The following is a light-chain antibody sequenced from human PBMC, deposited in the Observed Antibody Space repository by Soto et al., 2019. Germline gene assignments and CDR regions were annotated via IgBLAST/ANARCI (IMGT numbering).Light chain of an antibody. V-gene: IGKV3-20*01. CDR1: QSVSSSY. CDR3: QQYGSSPKT. J-gene: IGKJ2*01. CDR2: GAS. Sequence: EIVLTQSPGTRSLSPGERAALSCMASQSVSSSYLAWYQQKPGQAPRLLIYGASSRATGIPDRFSGSGSGTDFTLTISRLEPEDFAVYYCQQYGSSPKTFGQGTKLEIK.